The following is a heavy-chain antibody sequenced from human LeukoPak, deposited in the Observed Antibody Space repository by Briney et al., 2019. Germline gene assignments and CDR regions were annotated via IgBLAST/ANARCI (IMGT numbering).Heavy chain of an antibody. CDR3: ASTVVMSFYYFDY. CDR1: GYSISSGYY. Sequence: SETLSLTCTVSGYSISSGYYWGWIRQPPGKGLEWIGSIYHSGSTYYNPSLKSRVTISVDTSKNQFSLKLSSVTAADTAVYYCASTVVMSFYYFDYWGQGTLVTVSS. V-gene: IGHV4-38-2*02. J-gene: IGHJ4*02. CDR2: IYHSGST. D-gene: IGHD3-22*01.